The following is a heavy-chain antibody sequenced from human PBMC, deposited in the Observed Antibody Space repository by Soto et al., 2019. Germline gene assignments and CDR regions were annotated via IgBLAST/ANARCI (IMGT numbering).Heavy chain of an antibody. CDR1: GFTFSSYW. J-gene: IGHJ5*02. D-gene: IGHD6-19*01. V-gene: IGHV3-7*01. Sequence: GGSLRLSCAASGFTFSSYWMSWVRQAPGKGLEWVANIKQDGSEKYYVDSVKGRFTISRDNAKNSLYLQMNSLRAEDTAVYYCARDQVGIAVAGPTFNWFDPWGQGTLVTVSS. CDR3: ARDQVGIAVAGPTFNWFDP. CDR2: IKQDGSEK.